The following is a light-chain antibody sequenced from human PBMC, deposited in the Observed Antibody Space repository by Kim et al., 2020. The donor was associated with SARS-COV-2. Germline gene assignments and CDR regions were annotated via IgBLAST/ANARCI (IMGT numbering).Light chain of an antibody. CDR2: GKN. Sequence: WRLTASIPCPADRLGSYSATWYQHKPGQAPVLVIYGKNNRPSGLPDRFSGSSSGNAASLPITGAQAEDEAFYYCTSRDSSGNHVVFGRGTQLTVL. CDR3: TSRDSSGNHVV. V-gene: IGLV3-19*01. J-gene: IGLJ2*01. CDR1: RLGSYS.